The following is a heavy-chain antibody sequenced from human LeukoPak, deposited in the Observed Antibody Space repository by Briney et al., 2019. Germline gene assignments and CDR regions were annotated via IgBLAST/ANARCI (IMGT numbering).Heavy chain of an antibody. Sequence: GGSLRLSCAASGFTFSSYGMHWVRQAPGKGLEWVAFIRYDGSNKYYADSVKGRFTISRDNSENTLYLQMNSLRAEDTAVYYCAKDRGAYYYDSSGYYYHDYWGQGTLVTVSS. CDR1: GFTFSSYG. J-gene: IGHJ4*02. CDR3: AKDRGAYYYDSSGYYYHDY. V-gene: IGHV3-30*02. D-gene: IGHD3-22*01. CDR2: IRYDGSNK.